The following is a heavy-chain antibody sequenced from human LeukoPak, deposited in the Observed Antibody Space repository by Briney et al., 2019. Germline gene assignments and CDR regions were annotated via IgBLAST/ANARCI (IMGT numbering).Heavy chain of an antibody. J-gene: IGHJ6*03. CDR3: ANGNRCTSPNCLGYYYFYMDV. D-gene: IGHD2-8*01. CDR2: FSGSGGTT. CDR1: GFTFSSYA. V-gene: IGHV3-23*01. Sequence: GGSLRLSCAASGFTFSSYAMNWVRQAPGRGLEWVSGFSGSGGTTYYADSVKGRFTISRDNSKNTLYLQVNSLRAEDTAVYYCANGNRCTSPNCLGYYYFYMDVWGKGTTVTVSS.